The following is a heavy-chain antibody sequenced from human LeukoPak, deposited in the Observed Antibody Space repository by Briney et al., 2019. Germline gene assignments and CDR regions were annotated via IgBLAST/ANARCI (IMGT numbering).Heavy chain of an antibody. D-gene: IGHD2-2*01. Sequence: GGSLRLSCAASGFTFSSYSMNWVRQAPGKGLEWVSSISYSGSNIYYADSVKGRFTISRDNAKNSLYLQMNSLRAEDTAVYYCARPHCSSTSCYFLWFDPWGQGTLVTVSS. V-gene: IGHV3-21*01. J-gene: IGHJ5*02. CDR3: ARPHCSSTSCYFLWFDP. CDR2: ISYSGSNI. CDR1: GFTFSSYS.